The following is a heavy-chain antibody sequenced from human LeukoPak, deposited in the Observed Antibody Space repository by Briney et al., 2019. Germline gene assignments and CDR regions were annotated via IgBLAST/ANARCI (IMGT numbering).Heavy chain of an antibody. CDR1: GFTFSSYA. J-gene: IGHJ6*02. CDR3: AKDKGYCSGGSCYYYYYGMDV. CDR2: ISGSGGST. Sequence: GSLRLSCAASGFTFSSYAMSWVRQAPGKGLEWVSAISGSGGSTYYADSVKGRFTISRDNSKNTLYLRMNSLRAEDTDVYYCAKDKGYCSGGSCYYYYYGMDVWGQGTTVTVSS. D-gene: IGHD2-15*01. V-gene: IGHV3-23*01.